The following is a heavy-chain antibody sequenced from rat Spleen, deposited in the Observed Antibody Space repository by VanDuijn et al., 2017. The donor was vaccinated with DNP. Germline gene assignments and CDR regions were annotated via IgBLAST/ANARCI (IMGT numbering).Heavy chain of an antibody. CDR1: GFTFSNYD. CDR2: ISYDGSST. V-gene: IGHV5-7*01. J-gene: IGHJ2*01. D-gene: IGHD5-1*01. CDR3: ARRGGNWDFDY. Sequence: EVQLVESGGGLVQPGRSMKLSCAASGFTFSNYDMAWVRQAPKKGLEWVATISYDGSSTYYRDSVKGRFTISRDNAKSTLYLQRDSLRSEDTATYYCARRGGNWDFDYWGQGVMVTVSS.